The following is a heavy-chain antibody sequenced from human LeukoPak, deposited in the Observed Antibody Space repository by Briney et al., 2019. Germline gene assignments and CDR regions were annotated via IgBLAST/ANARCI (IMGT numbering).Heavy chain of an antibody. CDR1: GGSISRSSYY. V-gene: IGHV4-39*07. CDR2: IYYSGST. CDR3: ARSDPWGNWFDP. Sequence: SETLSLTCTVSGGSISRSSYYWGWIRQPPGKGLEWIGSIYYSGSTYYNPSLKSRVTISVDTSKNQFSLKLSSVTAADTAVYYCARSDPWGNWFDPWGQGTLVTVSS. J-gene: IGHJ5*02. D-gene: IGHD7-27*01.